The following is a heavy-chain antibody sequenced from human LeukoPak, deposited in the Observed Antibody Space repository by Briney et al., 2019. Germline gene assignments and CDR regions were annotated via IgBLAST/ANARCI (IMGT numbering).Heavy chain of an antibody. V-gene: IGHV3-48*03. D-gene: IGHD3-10*01. CDR1: GFTFSSYE. CDR2: ISSSGSTI. J-gene: IGHJ6*03. CDR3: ARDQGVRGVSYYYYMDV. Sequence: GGSLRLSCAASGFTFSSYEMNWVRQAPGKGLEWVSYISSSGSTIYYADSVKGRFTISRDNAKNSLYLQMNSLRAEDTAVYYCARDQGVRGVSYYYYMDVRGKGTTVTISS.